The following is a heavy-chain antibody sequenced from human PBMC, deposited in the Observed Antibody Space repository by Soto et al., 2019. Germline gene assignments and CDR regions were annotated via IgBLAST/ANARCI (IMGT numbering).Heavy chain of an antibody. V-gene: IGHV3-23*01. D-gene: IGHD1-26*01. CDR1: GFTCSSYA. J-gene: IGHJ4*02. CDR3: ARRGSGSYYDY. CDR2: ISGSGGST. Sequence: EVQLLESGGGLVQPGGSLRLSCAASGFTCSSYAMRWVRQAPGKGLEWVSAISGSGGSTYYADSVKGRFTISRDNSKNTVYLQMNSLRGEDTAGYYCARRGSGSYYDYWGQGNLVTVSS.